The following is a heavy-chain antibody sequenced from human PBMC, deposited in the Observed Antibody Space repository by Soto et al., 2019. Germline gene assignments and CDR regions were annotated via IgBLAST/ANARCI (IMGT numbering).Heavy chain of an antibody. J-gene: IGHJ6*02. V-gene: IGHV4-61*01. CDR2: IYHSGSA. CDR3: ARGVGFGYYYYHMDL. D-gene: IGHD3-10*01. Sequence: SETLSLTCTVSGDSVTSVSDYWSWIRQPPGKGLEWIGYIYHSGSADYNPSLGSRVTISIDTSKNQFSLKLTSVTAADTAVYYCARGVGFGYYYYHMDLWGQGTTVTGSS. CDR1: GDSVTSVSDY.